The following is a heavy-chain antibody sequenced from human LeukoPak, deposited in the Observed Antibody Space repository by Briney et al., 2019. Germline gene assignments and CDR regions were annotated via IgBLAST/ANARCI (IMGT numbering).Heavy chain of an antibody. D-gene: IGHD2-15*01. Sequence: GGSLGLSCAASGFTFSSYAMSWVRQAPGKGLEWVSAISGSGGSTYYADSVKGRFTISRDNSKNTLYLQMNSLRAEDTAVYYCAKDRSSGGSCYNYWGRGTQVTVSS. CDR1: GFTFSSYA. V-gene: IGHV3-23*01. CDR3: AKDRSSGGSCYNY. CDR2: ISGSGGST. J-gene: IGHJ4*02.